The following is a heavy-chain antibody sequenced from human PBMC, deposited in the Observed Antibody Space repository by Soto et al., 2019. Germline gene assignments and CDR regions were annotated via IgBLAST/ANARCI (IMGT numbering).Heavy chain of an antibody. CDR2: VYHSGRT. J-gene: IGHJ4*02. Sequence: QVRLQESGPRLVESSQTLSLTCTVSGGSISNGYHYWSWVRQTPGMGLEWVGHVYHSGRTQYNPSLKSRVGILVDTSRNQFSLNLNFMTAADTAVYYCARWVEVCLDYFDSWGQGIPVTVSS. D-gene: IGHD2-15*01. V-gene: IGHV4-30-4*01. CDR1: GGSISNGYHY. CDR3: ARWVEVCLDYFDS.